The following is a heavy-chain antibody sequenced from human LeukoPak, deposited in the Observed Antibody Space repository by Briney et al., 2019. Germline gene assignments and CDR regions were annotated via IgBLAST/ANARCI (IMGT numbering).Heavy chain of an antibody. Sequence: ASVRVSCKASGYSFNSQGMNWVRQAPGQGLEWMGWINTDSGNPTYAQGFTGRFVFSLDSSVSTAYLQISNLMPEDTAKFYCSREILSFDIWSKGKMLTVSS. V-gene: IGHV7-4-1*02. J-gene: IGHJ3*02. CDR2: INTDSGNP. CDR3: SREILSFDI. CDR1: GYSFNSQG.